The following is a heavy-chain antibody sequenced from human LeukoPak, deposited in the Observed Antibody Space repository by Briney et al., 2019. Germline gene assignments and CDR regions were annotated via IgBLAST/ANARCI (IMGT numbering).Heavy chain of an antibody. CDR2: INHSGST. CDR1: GGSFSGYY. J-gene: IGHJ4*02. D-gene: IGHD3-22*01. CDR3: ARAPLSYYYDSSGYYDY. V-gene: IGHV4-34*01. Sequence: SETLSLTCAVYGGSFSGYYWSWIRQPPGKGLEGIGEINHSGSTNYNPSLKSRVTISVDTSKNQFSLKLSSVTAADTAVYYCARAPLSYYYDSSGYYDYWGQGTLVTVSS.